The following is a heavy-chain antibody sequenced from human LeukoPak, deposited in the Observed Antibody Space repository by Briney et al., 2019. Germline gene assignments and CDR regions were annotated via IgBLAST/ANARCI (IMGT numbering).Heavy chain of an antibody. D-gene: IGHD5-18*01. CDR1: GYTFTGYY. CDR2: INPNSGGT. CDR3: ARHGGYTNGYELKNYYQYYVDV. J-gene: IGHJ6*03. Sequence: ASVKVSCKASGYTFTGYYMHWVRQAPGQGLEWMGWINPNSGGTNYAQKFQGRVTMTRDMSTSTVYMELSSLRSEDTALYYCARHGGYTNGYELKNYYQYYVDVWGKGTTLTVSS. V-gene: IGHV1-2*02.